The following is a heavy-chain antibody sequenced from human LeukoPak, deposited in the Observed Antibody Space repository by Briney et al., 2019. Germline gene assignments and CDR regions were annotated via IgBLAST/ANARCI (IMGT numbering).Heavy chain of an antibody. CDR1: GYTFSTYT. CDR2: ISYDGSSK. D-gene: IGHD3-10*01. Sequence: GGSLRLSCAASGYTFSTYTMQWVRQAPGKGLEWVAVISYDGSSKYYADSVKGRYTISRDNSKNTLYLQMNSLRAEDTTVYYCARGFHNTYYNAWRSLLGYWGQGTLVTVSS. CDR3: ARGFHNTYYNAWRSLLGY. V-gene: IGHV3-30-3*01. J-gene: IGHJ4*02.